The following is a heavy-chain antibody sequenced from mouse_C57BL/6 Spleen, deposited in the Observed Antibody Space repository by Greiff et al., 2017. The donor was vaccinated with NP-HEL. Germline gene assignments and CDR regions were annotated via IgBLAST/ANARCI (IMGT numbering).Heavy chain of an antibody. D-gene: IGHD5-1*01. CDR1: GFTFSSYG. V-gene: IGHV5-6*01. CDR2: ISSGGSYT. CDR3: ARHSGTFFDY. Sequence: EVMLVESGGDLVKPGGSLKLSCAASGFTFSSYGMSWVRQTPDKRLEWVATISSGGSYTYYPDSVKGRFTISRDNAKNTLYLQMSSLKSEDTAMYYCARHSGTFFDYWGQGTTLTVSS. J-gene: IGHJ2*01.